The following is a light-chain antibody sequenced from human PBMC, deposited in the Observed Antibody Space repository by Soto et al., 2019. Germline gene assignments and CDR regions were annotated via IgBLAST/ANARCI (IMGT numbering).Light chain of an antibody. J-gene: IGKJ2*01. CDR3: QQYGSAPYT. CDR2: GAS. Sequence: EIVLTQSPGTLSLSPGERATFSCRASQTVRNSLVWYQQKPGQVPRLLIYGASSRGTGLPDRFSGSGPGADFTLTISRLEPEDSAVYYCQQYGSAPYTFGQGTRLEIK. CDR1: QTVRNS. V-gene: IGKV3-20*01.